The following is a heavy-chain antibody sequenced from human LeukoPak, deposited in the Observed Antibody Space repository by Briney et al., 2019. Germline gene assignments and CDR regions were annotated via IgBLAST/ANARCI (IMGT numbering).Heavy chain of an antibody. J-gene: IGHJ4*02. CDR3: ARLKEGIDY. CDR1: SGSISSYY. V-gene: IGHV4-59*08. Sequence: SETLSRTCTVSSGSISSYYWSWIRQPPGKGLEWIGYIYSSGSTKYNPSLKSRVTISVDTPNNQFFLRLSSVTAADTAVYYCARLKEGIDYWGQGTLVTVSS. CDR2: IYSSGST. D-gene: IGHD3-10*01.